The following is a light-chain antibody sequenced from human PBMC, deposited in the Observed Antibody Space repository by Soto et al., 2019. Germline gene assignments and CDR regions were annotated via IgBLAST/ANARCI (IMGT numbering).Light chain of an antibody. J-gene: IGLJ2*01. CDR3: SSYAGSNNVV. CDR2: EVS. Sequence: QSALTQPPSASGSPGQSVTISCTGTSSDVGGYNYVSWYQQHPGKAPKLMIYEVSKRPSGVPDRFSGSKSGTTASLTVSGLKAEDEADYYCSSYAGSNNVVFGGGTKVTVL. V-gene: IGLV2-8*01. CDR1: SSDVGGYNY.